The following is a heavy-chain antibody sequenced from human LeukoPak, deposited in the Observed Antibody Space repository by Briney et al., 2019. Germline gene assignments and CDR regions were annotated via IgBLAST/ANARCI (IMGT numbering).Heavy chain of an antibody. D-gene: IGHD2-21*01. V-gene: IGHV4-31*03. CDR1: GASITTHF. CDR3: AREAGRLVDY. Sequence: SQTLSLTCTVSGASITTHFWSWIRQHPGKGLEWIGYAFHSGSTSYNPSLRGRVTVSVDTSKNQVSLTLTSVTAADTVVYYCAREAGRLVDYWGPGTLVTVSS. J-gene: IGHJ4*02. CDR2: AFHSGST.